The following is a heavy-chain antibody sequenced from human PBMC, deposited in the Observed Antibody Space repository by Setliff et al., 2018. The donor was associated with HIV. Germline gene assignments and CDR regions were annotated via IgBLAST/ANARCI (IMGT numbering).Heavy chain of an antibody. CDR2: GDQCGSA. J-gene: IGHJ4*02. CDR3: ARGRQGPSYYDSTGLSRGRDFDF. Sequence: SETLSLTCAVYGDSFSDYYWSWIRQPPGKGLEWIGEGDQCGSANYNPSLTGRGTISVDTLKRHFSLKLTSVTAADAAVYYCARGRQGPSYYDSTGLSRGRDFDFWGQGTLVTVSS. V-gene: IGHV4-34*01. CDR1: GDSFSDYY. D-gene: IGHD3-16*01.